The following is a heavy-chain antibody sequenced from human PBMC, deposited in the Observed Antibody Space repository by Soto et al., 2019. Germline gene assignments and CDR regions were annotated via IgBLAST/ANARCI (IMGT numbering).Heavy chain of an antibody. V-gene: IGHV3-23*01. CDR3: AKVSSSWYAGFFDL. J-gene: IGHJ4*02. CDR2: LSDSGDSI. Sequence: EVQLLESGGGLVQPGRSLRLSCTASGFTFSSHAMTWVRQAPGKGLEWVSGLSDSGDSIYYADSVKGRFTIYRDNSMNTLYLQMNTLIVDDTAVYYCAKVSSSWYAGFFDLWGQGTLVTVSS. CDR1: GFTFSSHA. D-gene: IGHD6-13*01.